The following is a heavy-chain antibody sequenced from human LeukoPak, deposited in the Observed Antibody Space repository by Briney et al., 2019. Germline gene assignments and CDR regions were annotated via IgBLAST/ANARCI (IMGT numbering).Heavy chain of an antibody. CDR3: ARDYGGDYFY. D-gene: IGHD4-23*01. CDR2: IYYSGST. CDR1: GGSISSSSYC. J-gene: IGHJ4*02. Sequence: TPSETLSLTCTVSGGSISSSSYCWGWIRQPPGKGLEWIGSIYYSGSTYYNPSLKSRVTISVDTSKNQFSLKLSSVTAADTAVYYCARDYGGDYFYWGQGTLVTVSS. V-gene: IGHV4-39*07.